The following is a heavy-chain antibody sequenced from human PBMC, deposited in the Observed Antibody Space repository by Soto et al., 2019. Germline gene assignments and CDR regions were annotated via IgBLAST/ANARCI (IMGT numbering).Heavy chain of an antibody. V-gene: IGHV4-34*01. CDR1: GGSFSGYY. CDR2: INHSGST. D-gene: IGHD2-15*01. J-gene: IGHJ4*02. CDR3: ARRGDIVVVVAAYFDY. Sequence: SETLSLTCAVYGGSFSGYYWSWIRQPPGKGLEWIGEINHSGSTNYNPSLKSRVTISVGTSNNQFSLKLSSVTAADTAVYYCARRGDIVVVVAAYFDYWGQGTLVT.